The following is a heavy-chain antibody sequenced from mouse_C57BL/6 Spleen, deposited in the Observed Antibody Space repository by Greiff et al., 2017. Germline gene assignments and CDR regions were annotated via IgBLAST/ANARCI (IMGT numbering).Heavy chain of an antibody. CDR3: ARILGSRFAY. D-gene: IGHD1-1*01. V-gene: IGHV1-82*01. J-gene: IGHJ3*01. CDR1: GYAFSSSW. CDR2: IYPGDGDT. Sequence: QVQLKESGPELVKPGASVKISCKASGYAFSSSWMNWVKQRPGKGLEWIGRIYPGDGDTNYNGKFKGKATLTADKSSSTAYMQLSSLTSEDSAVYFCARILGSRFAYWGQGTLVTVSA.